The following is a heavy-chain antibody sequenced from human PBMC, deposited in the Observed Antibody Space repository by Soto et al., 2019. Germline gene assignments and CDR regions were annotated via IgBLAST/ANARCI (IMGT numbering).Heavy chain of an antibody. D-gene: IGHD5-18*01. Sequence: EVQLVESGGGLVQPGGSLRLSCAASGFTVSSNYMSWVRQAPGKGLEWVSVIYTGGSTYYADSVKGRFIISRDNSKNTLYLQMNSLRAEDTAVYYCTRDGRVDTATSFDNWGQGTLVTVSS. CDR3: TRDGRVDTATSFDN. CDR1: GFTVSSNY. V-gene: IGHV3-66*01. CDR2: IYTGGST. J-gene: IGHJ4*02.